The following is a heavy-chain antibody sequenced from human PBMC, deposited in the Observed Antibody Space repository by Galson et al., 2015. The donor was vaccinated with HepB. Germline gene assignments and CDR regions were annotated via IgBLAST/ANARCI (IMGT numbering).Heavy chain of an antibody. CDR3: AREGSGVGNYFDY. J-gene: IGHJ4*02. CDR1: GGTFSSYA. D-gene: IGHD1-26*01. CDR2: IIPIFGTA. V-gene: IGHV1-69*06. Sequence: SVKVSCKASGGTFSSYAISWVRQAPGQGLEWMGGIIPIFGTANYAQKFQGRVTITADKSTSTAYMELSSLRSEDTAVYYCAREGSGVGNYFDYWGQGTLVTVSS.